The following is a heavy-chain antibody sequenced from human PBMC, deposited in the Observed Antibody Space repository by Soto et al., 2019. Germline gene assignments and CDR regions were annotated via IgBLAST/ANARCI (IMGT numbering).Heavy chain of an antibody. D-gene: IGHD3-3*02. CDR2: INHCGGT. CDR1: GGSFSGYY. J-gene: IGHJ6*02. V-gene: IGHV4-34*02. CDR3: ARDRQYYQFWSGCQNEGPCAMDV. Sequence: QVQPEQWGAGLLKPSETLSLTCAVYGGSFSGYYWTWIRQAPGKGLEWIGEINHCGGTNYNSSLKCRVTISVDTSKNQFSLILYSVTAADTAVYYCARDRQYYQFWSGCQNEGPCAMDVWGQGTTVTVSS.